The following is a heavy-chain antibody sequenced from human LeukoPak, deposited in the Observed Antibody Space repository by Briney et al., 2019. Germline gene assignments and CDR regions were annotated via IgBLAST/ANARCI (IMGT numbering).Heavy chain of an antibody. V-gene: IGHV3-74*01. CDR2: ISGDESST. CDR1: GFTFSTYW. Sequence: GGSLRLSCEASGFTFSTYWMHWVRQAPGKGLVWVSRISGDESSTNYADSVKGRFTISRDNAKTTLYLQMNSLRAEDTAVYYCVRPAVAGTNWYFDLWGRGALVTVSS. J-gene: IGHJ2*01. CDR3: VRPAVAGTNWYFDL. D-gene: IGHD6-19*01.